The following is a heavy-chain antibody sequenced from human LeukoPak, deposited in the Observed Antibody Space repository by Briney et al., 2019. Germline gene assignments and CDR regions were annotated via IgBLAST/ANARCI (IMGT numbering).Heavy chain of an antibody. D-gene: IGHD4-23*01. CDR2: IYYSGST. CDR3: ARGGYGGNLDY. J-gene: IGHJ4*02. Sequence: SETLSLTCTVSGGSISSYYWSWIRQPPWKGLEWIGYIYYSGSTNYNPSLKSRVTISVDTSKNQFSLKLSSVTAADTAVYYCARGGYGGNLDYWGQGTLVTVSS. V-gene: IGHV4-59*01. CDR1: GGSISSYY.